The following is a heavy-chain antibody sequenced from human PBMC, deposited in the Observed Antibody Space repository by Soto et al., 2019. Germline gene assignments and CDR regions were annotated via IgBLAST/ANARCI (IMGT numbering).Heavy chain of an antibody. CDR3: AGRTGYPFDY. Sequence: EVQMLESGGGLVQPGGALRLSCAASGFIFSNYAMNWVRQAPGKGLEWVSAVGGNGLDTYYADSVKGRFTISRDNSKNTLYLQMNSLRAEDTAVYYCAGRTGYPFDYWGQGTLVTVSS. V-gene: IGHV3-23*01. CDR1: GFIFSNYA. D-gene: IGHD3-9*01. J-gene: IGHJ4*02. CDR2: VGGNGLDT.